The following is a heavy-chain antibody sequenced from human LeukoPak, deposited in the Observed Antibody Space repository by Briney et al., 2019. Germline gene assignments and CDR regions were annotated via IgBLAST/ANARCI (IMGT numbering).Heavy chain of an antibody. J-gene: IGHJ4*02. V-gene: IGHV4-31*03. CDR1: GGSISSGGYF. CDR2: IYYTGST. CDR3: ARAARGYLYYFDY. Sequence: PSQTLSLTCTVSGGSISSGGYFWSWIRQHPGKDLVWIGYIYYTGSTYYNPSLKSRVAMSLDTSKNQFSLKLSSVTAADTAVYYCARAARGYLYYFDYWGQGTLVTVSS. D-gene: IGHD3-22*01.